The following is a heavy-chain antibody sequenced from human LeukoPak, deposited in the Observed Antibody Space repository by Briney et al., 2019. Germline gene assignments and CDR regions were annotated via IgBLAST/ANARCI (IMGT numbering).Heavy chain of an antibody. CDR2: NSGSGGST. CDR3: AKDREHIVVVTAISAGCAFDI. J-gene: IGHJ3*02. V-gene: IGHV3-23*01. D-gene: IGHD2-21*02. CDR1: GFTFSSYA. Sequence: PGGSLRLSCAASGFTFSSYAMSWVRQAPGKGLEWVSANSGSGGSTYYADSVKGRFTISRDNSKNTLYLQMNSLRAEDTAVYYCAKDREHIVVVTAISAGCAFDIWGQGTMVTVSS.